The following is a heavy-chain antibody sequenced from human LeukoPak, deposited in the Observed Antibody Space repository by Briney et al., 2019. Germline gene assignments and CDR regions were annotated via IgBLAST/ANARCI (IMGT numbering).Heavy chain of an antibody. J-gene: IGHJ4*02. Sequence: GGSLRLSCAASGYFFSDSAMAWVRQAPGKGLEWVSTTTGRGDNTHYADSVEGRFTFSRDNSKNTLYLQMNSLRAEDTAVYHCAREYGVVGATYHFDYWGQGTLVTVSS. D-gene: IGHD1-26*01. CDR3: AREYGVVGATYHFDY. CDR1: GYFFSDSA. CDR2: TTGRGDNT. V-gene: IGHV3-23*01.